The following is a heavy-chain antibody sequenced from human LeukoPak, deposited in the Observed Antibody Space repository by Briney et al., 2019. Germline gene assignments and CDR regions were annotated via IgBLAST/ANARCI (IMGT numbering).Heavy chain of an antibody. CDR1: GFTFSSYA. D-gene: IGHD3-3*01. Sequence: GGSLRLSCAASGFTFSSYAMSWVRQAPGKGLEWVSYISSSSTIYYADSVKGRFTISRDNAKNSLYLQMNSLRAEDTAVCYCASSFYYDFWSGYDYWGQGTLVTVSS. V-gene: IGHV3-48*01. J-gene: IGHJ4*02. CDR2: ISSSSTI. CDR3: ASSFYYDFWSGYDY.